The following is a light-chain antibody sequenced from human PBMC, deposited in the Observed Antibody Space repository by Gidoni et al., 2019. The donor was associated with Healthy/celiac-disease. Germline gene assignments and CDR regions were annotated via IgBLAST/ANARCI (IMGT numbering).Light chain of an antibody. CDR1: QSVSSY. V-gene: IGKV3-11*01. J-gene: IGKJ3*01. CDR3: QQRSNWPRT. CDR2: DAS. Sequence: EIVLTQSQATLSFSPGERATLSCRASQSVSSYLAWYQQKPGQAPRLLIYDASNRATGIPARFSGSGSGTDFTLTISSLEPEYFAVYYCQQRSNWPRTFGPGTKVDIK.